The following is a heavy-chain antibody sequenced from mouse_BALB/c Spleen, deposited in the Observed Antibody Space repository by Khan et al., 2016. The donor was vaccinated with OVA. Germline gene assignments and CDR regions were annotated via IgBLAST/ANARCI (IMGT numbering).Heavy chain of an antibody. CDR1: GYTFNSYW. Sequence: QVQLKQSGAELVKPGASVKLSCKTSGYTFNSYWIQWIKQRPGQGLGWIGQIFPGTGTTYYNENFKGKATLTVDTSSSTAYMQVSSLTSEDSAVYFCARGYFGNYEFIYWGQGTLVTVSP. CDR2: IFPGTGTT. D-gene: IGHD2-1*01. CDR3: ARGYFGNYEFIY. J-gene: IGHJ3*01. V-gene: IGHV1S132*01.